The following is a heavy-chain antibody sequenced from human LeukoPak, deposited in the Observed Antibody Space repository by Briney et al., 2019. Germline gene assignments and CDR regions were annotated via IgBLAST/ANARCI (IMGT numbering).Heavy chain of an antibody. V-gene: IGHV4-34*01. Sequence: PSETLSLTCAVYGGSFSGYYWSWIRQPPGKGLEWIGEINHSGSTNYNPFLKSRVTISVDTSKNQFSLKLSSVTAADTAVYYCARHRGYYGSGSYYITGAVPTRSLDYWGQGTLVTVSS. CDR3: ARHRGYYGSGSYYITGAVPTRSLDY. D-gene: IGHD3-10*01. J-gene: IGHJ4*02. CDR2: INHSGST. CDR1: GGSFSGYY.